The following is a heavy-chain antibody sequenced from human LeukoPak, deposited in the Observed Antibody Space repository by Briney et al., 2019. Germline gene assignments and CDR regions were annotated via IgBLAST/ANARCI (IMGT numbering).Heavy chain of an antibody. V-gene: IGHV4-39*07. D-gene: IGHD3-9*01. CDR3: AREGLRYFDFDY. CDR1: GGSISSSSYY. J-gene: IGHJ4*02. Sequence: PSETLSLTCTVSGGSISSSSYYWGWIRQPPGKGLEWIGSIYYSGSTYYNPSLKSRVTISVDTSENQFSLKLSSVTAADTAVYYCAREGLRYFDFDYWGQGTLVTVSS. CDR2: IYYSGST.